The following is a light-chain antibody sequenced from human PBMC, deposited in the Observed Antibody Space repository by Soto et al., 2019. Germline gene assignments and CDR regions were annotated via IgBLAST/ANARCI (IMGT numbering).Light chain of an antibody. CDR2: DAS. Sequence: IVLTQSPATLSLSPGERAALSCRASQSVSTSLAWYQHKPGHAPRLIIYDASKRAPGIPARFSGSGSGTDFTLTISSPEPEDFAVYYWQVRDVWPTFGQGTKVE. CDR1: QSVSTS. V-gene: IGKV3-11*01. CDR3: QVRDVWPT. J-gene: IGKJ1*01.